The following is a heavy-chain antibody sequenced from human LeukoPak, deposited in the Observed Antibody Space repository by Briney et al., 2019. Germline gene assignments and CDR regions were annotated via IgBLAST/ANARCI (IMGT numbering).Heavy chain of an antibody. J-gene: IGHJ6*03. CDR2: ISGNGRT. V-gene: IGHV3-66*02. Sequence: GGSLRLSCAASGFTVSSNYMNWVRQAPGKGLEWVSVISGNGRTFYADSLKGQFTISRDNSKNTLYLQMNSLRAEDTAVYYCATSLGLEDPYYYYYMDVWGKGTTVTVSS. D-gene: IGHD1-1*01. CDR1: GFTVSSNY. CDR3: ATSLGLEDPYYYYYMDV.